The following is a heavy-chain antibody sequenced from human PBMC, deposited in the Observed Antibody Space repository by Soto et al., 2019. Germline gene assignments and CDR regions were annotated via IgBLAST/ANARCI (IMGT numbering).Heavy chain of an antibody. Sequence: EVQLLESGGGLVQPGGSLRLSCAASGFTFSSYAMSWVRQAPGKGLEWVSAISGSGGSTYYADSVKGRFTISRDNSKHTLYLQMNSLRAEDTAVYYCAKDPLLSSSWYSNFDYWGQGTLVTVSS. CDR3: AKDPLLSSSWYSNFDY. J-gene: IGHJ4*02. D-gene: IGHD6-13*01. CDR1: GFTFSSYA. CDR2: ISGSGGST. V-gene: IGHV3-23*01.